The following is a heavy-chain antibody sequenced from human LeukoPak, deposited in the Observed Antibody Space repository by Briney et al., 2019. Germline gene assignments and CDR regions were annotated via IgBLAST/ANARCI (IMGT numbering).Heavy chain of an antibody. Sequence: KTSETLSLTCTFSGDSISSYYWSWIRQPPGKGLEWIGEINHSGSTNYNPSLKSRVTISVDTSKNQFSLKLSSVTAADTAVYYCARVFRRLLWFGELLSPSPGGMDVWGQGTTVTVSS. CDR2: INHSGST. CDR1: GDSISSYY. D-gene: IGHD3-10*01. CDR3: ARVFRRLLWFGELLSPSPGGMDV. J-gene: IGHJ6*02. V-gene: IGHV4-34*01.